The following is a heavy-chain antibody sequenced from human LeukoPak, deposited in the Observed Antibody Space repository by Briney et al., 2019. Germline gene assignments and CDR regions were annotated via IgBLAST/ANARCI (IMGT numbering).Heavy chain of an antibody. J-gene: IGHJ4*02. Sequence: PSETLSLTCTVSGGTISSYYLSWIRQPAGKGLEWIGGIYASGTTNYNPSLKSRVTMSVDTYKNQFSLKLSSVTAADTAVYYCARDSGSYDLDYWGQGTLVTVSS. D-gene: IGHD1-26*01. V-gene: IGHV4-4*07. CDR3: ARDSGSYDLDY. CDR1: GGTISSYY. CDR2: IYASGTT.